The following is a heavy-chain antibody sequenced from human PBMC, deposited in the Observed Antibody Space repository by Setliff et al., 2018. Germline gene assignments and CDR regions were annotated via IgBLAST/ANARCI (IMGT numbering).Heavy chain of an antibody. D-gene: IGHD2-2*01. J-gene: IGHJ4*02. Sequence: GGSLRLSCAASGFTFSSLWMSWVRQAPGKGLEWVANINQGGGDQFYVDSVKGRFTISRDNAKNSLYLQMNSLRAEDTAVYYFRLAHCNDTSCEEALDYWSQGTRVTVSS. CDR2: INQGGGDQ. CDR3: RLAHCNDTSCEEALDY. V-gene: IGHV3-7*01. CDR1: GFTFSSLW.